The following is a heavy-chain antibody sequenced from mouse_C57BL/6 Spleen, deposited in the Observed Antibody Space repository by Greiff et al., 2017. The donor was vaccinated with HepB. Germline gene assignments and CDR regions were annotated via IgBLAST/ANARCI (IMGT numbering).Heavy chain of an antibody. Sequence: QVQLQQSGAELVRPGTSVKVSCKASGYAFTNYLIEWVKQRPGQGLEWIGVINPGSGGTNYNEKFKGKATLTADKSSSTAYMQLSSLTSEDSAVYFCARNSYAMDYWGQGTSVTVSS. CDR2: INPGSGGT. CDR3: ARNSYAMDY. J-gene: IGHJ4*01. V-gene: IGHV1-54*01. CDR1: GYAFTNYL.